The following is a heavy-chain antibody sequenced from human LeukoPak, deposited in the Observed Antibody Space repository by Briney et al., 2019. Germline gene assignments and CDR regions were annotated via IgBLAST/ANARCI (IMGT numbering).Heavy chain of an antibody. Sequence: SETLSLTCIVSGYSISSGYYWGWIRQPPGKGLEWIGTMYHSGSTYYNPSLKSRVTISVDTSKNQFSLKLSSVTAADTAVYYCASGYSSAWAYFDYWGQGTLVTVSS. CDR3: ASGYSSAWAYFDY. D-gene: IGHD6-19*01. J-gene: IGHJ4*02. CDR1: GYSISSGYY. CDR2: MYHSGST. V-gene: IGHV4-38-2*02.